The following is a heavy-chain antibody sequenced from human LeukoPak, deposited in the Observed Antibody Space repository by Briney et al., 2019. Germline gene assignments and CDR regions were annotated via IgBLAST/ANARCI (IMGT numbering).Heavy chain of an antibody. CDR2: IRHDGSDK. CDR3: ARDPRAVAGKPNWFDP. CDR1: GFTFGSYG. V-gene: IGHV3-30*02. Sequence: GGSLRLSCAASGFTFGSYGVHWVRQAPGKGLEWVAFIRHDGSDKYYADSVKGRFTISRDNSKSTLYLQMNSLRSEDTAVYYCARDPRAVAGKPNWFDPWGQGTLVIVSS. D-gene: IGHD6-19*01. J-gene: IGHJ5*02.